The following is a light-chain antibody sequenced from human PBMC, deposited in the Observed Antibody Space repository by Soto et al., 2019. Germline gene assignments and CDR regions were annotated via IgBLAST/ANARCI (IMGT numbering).Light chain of an antibody. CDR3: QQYYNWPPGT. CDR1: QSISSS. Sequence: EIVLTQSPATLSVSPGERATLSCRASQSISSSLAWYQQQPGQAPRLLIYHASTRAAGIPARFSGSGSGTEFTLTISSLQSEDFAVYYCQQYYNWPPGTFGQGTKVESK. V-gene: IGKV3-15*01. CDR2: HAS. J-gene: IGKJ1*01.